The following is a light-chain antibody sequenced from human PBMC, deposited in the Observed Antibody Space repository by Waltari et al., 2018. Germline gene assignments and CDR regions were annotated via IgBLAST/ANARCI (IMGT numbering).Light chain of an antibody. V-gene: IGKV3-20*01. CDR1: QLIHSNF. Sequence: IVLTQSPPTLSLPPGERASLSCRASQLIHSNFLAWYQQKPGQAPRLLDFGASNRATGIPERFTGSGSGKDFTLIISNLEPDDSALYHCQQYSNAPITFGGGTKVEIK. J-gene: IGKJ4*01. CDR3: QQYSNAPIT. CDR2: GAS.